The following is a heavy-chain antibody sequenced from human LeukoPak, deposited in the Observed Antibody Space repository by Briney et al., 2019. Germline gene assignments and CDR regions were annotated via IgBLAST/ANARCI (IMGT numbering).Heavy chain of an antibody. D-gene: IGHD3-22*01. J-gene: IGHJ5*02. CDR1: GGSFSGYY. Sequence: PSETLSLTCAVYGGSFSGYYWSWIRQPPGKGLEWIGEINHSGSTNYNPSLKSRVTISVDTSKNQFSLKLSSVTAADTAVYYCASYYYDSSGRPFDPWGQGTLVTVSS. CDR3: ASYYYDSSGRPFDP. CDR2: INHSGST. V-gene: IGHV4-34*01.